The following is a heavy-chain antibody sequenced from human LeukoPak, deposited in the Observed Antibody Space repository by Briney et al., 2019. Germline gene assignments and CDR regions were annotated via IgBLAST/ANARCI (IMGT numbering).Heavy chain of an antibody. CDR2: IIPIFSTA. V-gene: IGHV1-69*05. CDR3: ASTGCSSWYCGNFDY. D-gene: IGHD6-13*01. Sequence: GASVKVSCKASGGTFSSYSVSWVRQAPGQGLEWMGGIIPIFSTANYAQKFQGRVTITTDESTSTAYMELSSLRSEDTAVYYCASTGCSSWYCGNFDYWGQGTLVTVSS. J-gene: IGHJ4*02. CDR1: GGTFSSYS.